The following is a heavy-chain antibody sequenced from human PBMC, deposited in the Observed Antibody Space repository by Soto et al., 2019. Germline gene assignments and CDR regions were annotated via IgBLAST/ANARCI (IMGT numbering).Heavy chain of an antibody. CDR2: ISGSGGST. Sequence: AGGSLRLSCAASGFTFSSYAMSWVRQAPGKGLEWVSAISGSGGSTYYADSVKGRFTISRDNSKNTLYLQMNSLRAEDTAVYYCAKDLSGSYYLFYYYGMDVWGQGTTVTVSS. CDR1: GFTFSSYA. V-gene: IGHV3-23*01. J-gene: IGHJ6*02. D-gene: IGHD1-26*01. CDR3: AKDLSGSYYLFYYYGMDV.